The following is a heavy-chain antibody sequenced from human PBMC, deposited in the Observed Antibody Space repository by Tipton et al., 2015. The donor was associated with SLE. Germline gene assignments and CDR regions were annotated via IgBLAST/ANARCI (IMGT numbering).Heavy chain of an antibody. V-gene: IGHV4-4*07. CDR1: GGSISSHY. J-gene: IGHJ6*02. Sequence: TLSLTCTVSGGSISSHYWSWIRQPAGKGLEWFGRICTSGSTNYNPSLKSRVTMSVDTSKNQFSLKLSSVTAADTAVYYCARDDGYSSSWSYYYYGMDVWGQGTTVTVSS. CDR3: ARDDGYSSSWSYYYYGMDV. D-gene: IGHD6-13*01. CDR2: ICTSGST.